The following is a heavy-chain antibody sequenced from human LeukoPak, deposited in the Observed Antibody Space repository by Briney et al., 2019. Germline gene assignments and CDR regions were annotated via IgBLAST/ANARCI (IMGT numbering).Heavy chain of an antibody. CDR3: ARHLSGGAWFDP. J-gene: IGHJ5*02. CDR1: GGSISSSSYY. CDR2: IYFSGST. Sequence: SQTLSLTCTVSGGSISSSSYYWGWIRQPPGKGLEWIGSIYFSGSTYYNPSLKSRVTISVDTSKNQFSLKLSSVTAADTAVYYCARHLSGGAWFDPWGQGTLVTVSS. D-gene: IGHD3-10*01. V-gene: IGHV4-39*01.